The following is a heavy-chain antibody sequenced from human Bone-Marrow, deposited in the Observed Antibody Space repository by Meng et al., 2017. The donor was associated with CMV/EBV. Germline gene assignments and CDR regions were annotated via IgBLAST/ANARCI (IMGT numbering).Heavy chain of an antibody. V-gene: IGHV3-30*04. CDR3: ARVALQLWDDFDY. CDR1: GFTFSSYA. CDR2: ISSDGSNK. J-gene: IGHJ4*02. Sequence: GESLKISCAASGFTFSSYAMHWVRQAPGKGLEWVAVISSDGSNKYYADSVKGRFTISRDNSKNTLYLQMNSLRAEDTAVYYCARVALQLWDDFDYWGQGILVTVSS. D-gene: IGHD5-18*01.